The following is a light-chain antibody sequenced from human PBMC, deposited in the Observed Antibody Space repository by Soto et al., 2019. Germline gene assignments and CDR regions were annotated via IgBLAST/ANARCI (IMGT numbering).Light chain of an antibody. V-gene: IGLV2-8*01. Sequence: QSALTQPPSASGSPGQSVTISCTGSSSDVGGYNYVSWYQQHPGKAPKLMIYEVSKRPSGVPDRLSGSKSGNTASLTVSGLQAEDEADYYCSSYGDSNTVVFGGRTQLTVL. CDR1: SSDVGGYNY. J-gene: IGLJ2*01. CDR3: SSYGDSNTVV. CDR2: EVS.